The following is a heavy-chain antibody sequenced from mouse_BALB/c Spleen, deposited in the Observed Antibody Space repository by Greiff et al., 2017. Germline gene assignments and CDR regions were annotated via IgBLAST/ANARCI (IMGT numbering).Heavy chain of an antibody. V-gene: IGHV1-7*01. CDR2: INPSTGYT. CDR3: ARGGYGNYGFAY. Sequence: VQLQQSGAELAKPGASVKMSCKASGYTFTSYWMHWVKQRPGQGLEWIGYINPSTGYTEYNQKFKDKATLTADKSSSTANMQLSSLTSEDSAVYYCARGGYGNYGFAYWGQGTLVTVSA. J-gene: IGHJ3*01. D-gene: IGHD2-1*01. CDR1: GYTFTSYW.